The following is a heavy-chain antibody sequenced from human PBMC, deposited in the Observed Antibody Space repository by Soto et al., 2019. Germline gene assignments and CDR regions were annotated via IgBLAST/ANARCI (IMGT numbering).Heavy chain of an antibody. J-gene: IGHJ6*02. D-gene: IGHD3-3*01. CDR2: INPNSGGT. CDR1: GYTFTGYY. V-gene: IGHV1-2*02. Sequence: ASVKVSCKASGYTFTGYYMHWVRQAPGQGLEWMGWINPNSGGTNYAQKFQGRVTMTRDTYISTAYMELSRLRSDDTAVYYCARDNYDFWSGYRQNYGMDVWGQGTTVTVSS. CDR3: ARDNYDFWSGYRQNYGMDV.